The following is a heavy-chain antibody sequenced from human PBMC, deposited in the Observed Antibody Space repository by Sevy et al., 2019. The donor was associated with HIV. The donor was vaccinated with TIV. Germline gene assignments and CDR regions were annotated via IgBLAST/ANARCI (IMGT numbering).Heavy chain of an antibody. D-gene: IGHD2-15*01. J-gene: IGHJ6*02. CDR2: IYSDGRT. CDR1: GFTFSRYW. V-gene: IGHV3-53*01. CDR3: TREDIVLGEDNYYGMDV. Sequence: GGSLRLSCAASGFTFSRYWMHWVRQAPGKGLVWVSNIYSDGRTYYADSVRGRFTISRDTSKNTVYLEMKSLRAEDTAVYYCTREDIVLGEDNYYGMDVWGHGTTVTVSS.